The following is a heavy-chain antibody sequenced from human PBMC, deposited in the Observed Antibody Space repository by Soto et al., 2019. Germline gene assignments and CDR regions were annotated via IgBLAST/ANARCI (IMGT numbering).Heavy chain of an antibody. CDR3: ARHHGPTTSENWFDP. D-gene: IGHD5-12*01. V-gene: IGHV1-18*01. Sequence: QVHLVQSGVQVKTPGASVKVSCQASGYTFFTYDISWVRQAPGQGLEWMGWSSTYSGDTKYAQKFQGRVTMTTDTSTTTAYLELRSLRSDATAVYYCARHHGPTTSENWFDPWGQGTLVTVSS. J-gene: IGHJ5*02. CDR2: SSTYSGDT. CDR1: GYTFFTYD.